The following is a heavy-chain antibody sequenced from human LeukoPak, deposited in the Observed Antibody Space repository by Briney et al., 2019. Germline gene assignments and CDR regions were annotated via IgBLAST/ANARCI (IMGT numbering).Heavy chain of an antibody. J-gene: IGHJ2*01. CDR3: ARGGPLGRDWYFDL. D-gene: IGHD3-10*01. CDR2: IATAGDP. CDR1: GFTFSSYD. Sequence: GSLRLSCAASGFTFSSYDMHWVRQATGKGLEWVSAIATAGDPYYPGSVKGRFTISRENAKDSLCLQMNSLRAGDTAVYYCARGGPLGRDWYFDLWGRGTLVTVSS. V-gene: IGHV3-13*05.